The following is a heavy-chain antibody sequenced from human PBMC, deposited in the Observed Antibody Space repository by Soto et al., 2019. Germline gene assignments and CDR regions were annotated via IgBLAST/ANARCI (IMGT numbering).Heavy chain of an antibody. CDR2: INGGNDKT. CDR3: ARVGFFDSDGFPRPYDF. Sequence: ASVKVSCKASGYNFTKYAIYWVRQAPRHRLEWLGWINGGNDKTGYSQRFQGRLTITKKTSATTAFMELSSLTSEDTAVYYCARVGFFDSDGFPRPYDFCGQGTLVTVSS. V-gene: IGHV1-3*01. J-gene: IGHJ4*02. CDR1: GYNFTKYA. D-gene: IGHD3-22*01.